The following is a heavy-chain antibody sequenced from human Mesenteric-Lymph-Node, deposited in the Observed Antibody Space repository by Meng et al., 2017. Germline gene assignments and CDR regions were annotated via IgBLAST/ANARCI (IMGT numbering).Heavy chain of an antibody. Sequence: QVQLQESGPGLVKPSQNLFLICTVSGGSISSSDYYWSWIRQPPGKGLEWIGYIYYSGSTYYNPSLKSRVTISVDTSKNQFSLRLSSVTAADTAVYYCARDLGVATSIAGFVYWGQGTLVTVSS. D-gene: IGHD5-12*01. V-gene: IGHV4-30-4*01. CDR2: IYYSGST. J-gene: IGHJ4*02. CDR1: GGSISSSDYY. CDR3: ARDLGVATSIAGFVY.